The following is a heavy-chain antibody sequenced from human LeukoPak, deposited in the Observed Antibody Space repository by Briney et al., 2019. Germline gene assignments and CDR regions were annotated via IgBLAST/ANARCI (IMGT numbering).Heavy chain of an antibody. CDR3: ARNVGTAMVIPHNWFDP. CDR2: INHSGST. J-gene: IGHJ5*02. Sequence: SETLSLTCAVYGGSFSGYYWSWIRQPPGKGLEWIGEINHSGSTNYNPSLKSRVTISVDTSKNQFSLKLSSVTAADTAVYYCARNVGTAMVIPHNWFDPWGQGTLVTVSS. D-gene: IGHD5-18*01. CDR1: GGSFSGYY. V-gene: IGHV4-34*01.